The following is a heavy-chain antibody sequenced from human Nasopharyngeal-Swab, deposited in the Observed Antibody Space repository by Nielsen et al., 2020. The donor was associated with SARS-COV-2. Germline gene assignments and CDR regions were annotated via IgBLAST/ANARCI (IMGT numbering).Heavy chain of an antibody. CDR2: ISGSGGST. D-gene: IGHD3-3*01. J-gene: IGHJ4*02. V-gene: IGHV3-23*01. CDR1: GFTFSSYA. Sequence: GESLKISCAASGFTFSSYAMSWVRQAPGKGLEWVSAISGSGGSTYYADSVKGRFTISRDNSKNTLYLQMNSLRAGDTAVYYCAKDPYYDFWSGYYFDYWGQGTLVTVSS. CDR3: AKDPYYDFWSGYYFDY.